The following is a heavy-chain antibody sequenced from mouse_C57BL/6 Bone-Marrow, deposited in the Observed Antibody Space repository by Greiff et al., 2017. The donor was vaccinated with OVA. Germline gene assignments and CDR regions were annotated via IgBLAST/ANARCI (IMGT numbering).Heavy chain of an antibody. Sequence: QVHVKQSGAELVRPGASVTLSCKASGYTFTDYEMHWVKQTPVHGLEWIGALDPETGGTAYNQKFKGKAILTADKSSSTAYMELRSLTSEDSAVYYCTNHWDFYYWGQGTTLTVSS. CDR2: LDPETGGT. D-gene: IGHD4-1*01. J-gene: IGHJ2*01. CDR1: GYTFTDYE. V-gene: IGHV1-15*01. CDR3: TNHWDFYY.